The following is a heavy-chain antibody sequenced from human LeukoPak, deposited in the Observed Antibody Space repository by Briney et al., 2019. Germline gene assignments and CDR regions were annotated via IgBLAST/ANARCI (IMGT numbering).Heavy chain of an antibody. V-gene: IGHV4-34*01. Sequence: PSETLSLTCAVSGGSFSGYYWSWIRQPPGKGLEWIGEINHSESTNYNPSLKSRVTISVDTSKNQSSLKLSSVTAADTAVYYCARRGPTGIAAAGTLKGFDYWGQGTLVTVSS. J-gene: IGHJ4*02. CDR2: INHSEST. CDR3: ARRGPTGIAAAGTLKGFDY. CDR1: GGSFSGYY. D-gene: IGHD6-13*01.